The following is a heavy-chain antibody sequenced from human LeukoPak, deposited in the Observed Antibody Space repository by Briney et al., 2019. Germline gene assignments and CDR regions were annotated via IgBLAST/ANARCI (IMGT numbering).Heavy chain of an antibody. CDR1: GYSISSGYY. Sequence: PSETLSLTCTVSGYSISSGYYWGWIRQPPGKGLEWIGSIYHSGSTYYNPSLKSRGTISVDTSNNQFSLKLSSVTAADTAVYYRAREFYYYDSSGDSRSGITFDIWGQGTMVTVSS. V-gene: IGHV4-38-2*02. CDR2: IYHSGST. CDR3: AREFYYYDSSGDSRSGITFDI. J-gene: IGHJ3*02. D-gene: IGHD3-22*01.